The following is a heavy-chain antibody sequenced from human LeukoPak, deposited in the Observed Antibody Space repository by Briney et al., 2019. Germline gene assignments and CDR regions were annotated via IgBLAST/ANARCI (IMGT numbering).Heavy chain of an antibody. V-gene: IGHV3-30*02. CDR1: GFTFSSYG. Sequence: GGSLRLSCAASGFTFSSYGMHWVRQAPGKGLEWVAFIRYDGSNKYYADSVKGRFTISRDNSKNTLYLQMNSLRAEDTAAYYCAKDQGYYDSRLGGLDYWGQGTLVTVSS. CDR2: IRYDGSNK. D-gene: IGHD3-22*01. J-gene: IGHJ4*02. CDR3: AKDQGYYDSRLGGLDY.